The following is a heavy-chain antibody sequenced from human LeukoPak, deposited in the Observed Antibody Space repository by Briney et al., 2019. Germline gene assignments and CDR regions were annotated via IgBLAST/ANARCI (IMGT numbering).Heavy chain of an antibody. D-gene: IGHD3-22*01. J-gene: IGHJ3*01. CDR3: ARDQYYDSSGSDAFDV. V-gene: IGHV3-30-3*01. Sequence: GRSLRLSCAASGFTFSSYAMHWVRQAPGKGLEWVAVISYDGSNKYYADSVKGRFTISRDNSKNTLYLQMNSLRADDTAVYYCARDQYYDSSGSDAFDVWGQGTMVTVSS. CDR1: GFTFSSYA. CDR2: ISYDGSNK.